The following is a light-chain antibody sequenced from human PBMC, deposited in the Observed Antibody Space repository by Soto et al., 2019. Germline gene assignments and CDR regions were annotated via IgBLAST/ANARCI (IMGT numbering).Light chain of an antibody. CDR2: KAS. CDR1: QTIDSW. V-gene: IGKV1-5*03. J-gene: IGKJ5*01. CDR3: LQHKSYPIT. Sequence: DIQITQSPSTLSASLADRVTITCRASQTIDSWLAWYQQRPGKPPNLLIYKASTLASGVPSRFSGSGSGTEFTLTINSLQPEDFATYYCLQHKSYPITFGQGTRLEIK.